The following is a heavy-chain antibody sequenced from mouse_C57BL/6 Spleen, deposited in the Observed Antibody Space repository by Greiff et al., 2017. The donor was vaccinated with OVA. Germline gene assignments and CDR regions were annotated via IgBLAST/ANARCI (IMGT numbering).Heavy chain of an antibody. CDR3: ASYDGAYIGYFDY. CDR2: ISYDGSN. J-gene: IGHJ2*01. CDR1: GYSITSGYY. V-gene: IGHV3-6*01. Sequence: EVQLQESGPGLVKPSQSLSLTCSVTGYSITSGYYWNWIRQFPGNKLEWMGYISYDGSNNYNPSLKNRISITRDTSKNQFFLKLNSVTTEDTATYDCASYDGAYIGYFDYWGQGTTLTVSS. D-gene: IGHD2-3*01.